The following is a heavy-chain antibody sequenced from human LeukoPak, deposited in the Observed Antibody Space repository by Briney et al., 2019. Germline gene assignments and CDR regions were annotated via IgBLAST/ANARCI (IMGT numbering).Heavy chain of an antibody. CDR2: IYSGGST. D-gene: IGHD3-9*01. V-gene: IGHV3-53*01. Sequence: PGGSLRLSCAASGFTVSSNYMSWVRQAPGKGLEWVSVIYSGGSTYYADSVKGRFTISRDNSKNTLYLQMNSLRAEDTAVYYCARGLGLRYFDWAINAFDIWGQGTMVTVSS. CDR1: GFTVSSNY. CDR3: ARGLGLRYFDWAINAFDI. J-gene: IGHJ3*02.